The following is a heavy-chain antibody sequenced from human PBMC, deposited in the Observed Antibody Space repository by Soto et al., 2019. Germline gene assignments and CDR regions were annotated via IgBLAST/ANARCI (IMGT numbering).Heavy chain of an antibody. CDR3: ARRNRYDFWSGSTQDV. J-gene: IGHJ6*02. D-gene: IGHD3-3*01. CDR2: MNPNSGNT. Sequence: ASVKVSCKASGYTFTSYDINWVRQATGQGLEWMGWMNPNSGNTGYAQKFQGRVTMTRNTSISTAYMELSSLRSEDTAVYYCARRNRYDFWSGSTQDVWGQGXTVTVPS. V-gene: IGHV1-8*01. CDR1: GYTFTSYD.